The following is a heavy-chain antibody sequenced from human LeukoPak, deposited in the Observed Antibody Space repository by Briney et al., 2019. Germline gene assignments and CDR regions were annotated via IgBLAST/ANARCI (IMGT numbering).Heavy chain of an antibody. CDR2: IIPIFGTA. CDR3: ARSRDIVVVVANYYYYYGMDV. J-gene: IGHJ6*04. V-gene: IGHV1-69*06. D-gene: IGHD2-15*01. CDR1: GGTFSSYA. Sequence: ASVKVSCKASGGTFSSYAISWVRQAPGQGLEWTGGIIPIFGTANYAQKFQGRVTITADKSTSTAYMELSSMRSEDTAVYYCARSRDIVVVVANYYYYYGMDVWGKGTTVTVSS.